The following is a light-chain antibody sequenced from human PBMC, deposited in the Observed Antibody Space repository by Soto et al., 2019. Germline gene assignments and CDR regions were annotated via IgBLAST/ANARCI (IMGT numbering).Light chain of an antibody. CDR1: QAISNF. CDR2: EAS. CDR3: QYYNGAPYA. Sequence: DIQMTQSPPSLSASVGDRVTITCRASQAISNFVAWYQQKPGKAPSLLIYEASTLQSGVPPRFSGRGSGTAFTLTISSLQPEDVATYFCQYYNGAPYAFGQGTKLEIK. J-gene: IGKJ2*01. V-gene: IGKV1-27*01.